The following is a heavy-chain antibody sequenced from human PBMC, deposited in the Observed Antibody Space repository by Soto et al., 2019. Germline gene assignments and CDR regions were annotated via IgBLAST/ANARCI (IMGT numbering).Heavy chain of an antibody. D-gene: IGHD2-15*01. CDR2: ISGSGGST. Sequence: GGSLRLSCAASGFTFSSYAMSWVRQAPGKGLEWVSAISGSGGSTYYADSVKGRFTISRDNSKNTLYLQMNSLRAEDTAVYYCAKVGYCSGGSCYWYFDLWGRGTLVTVSS. J-gene: IGHJ2*01. CDR1: GFTFSSYA. V-gene: IGHV3-23*01. CDR3: AKVGYCSGGSCYWYFDL.